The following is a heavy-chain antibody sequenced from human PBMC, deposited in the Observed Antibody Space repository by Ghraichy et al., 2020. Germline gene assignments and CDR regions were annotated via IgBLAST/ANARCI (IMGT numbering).Heavy chain of an antibody. Sequence: SETLSLTCTVSGGSIISYYWSWIRQPPGKGLDWIGYIYYSGSTNYNPSLKSRVTISIDTSKNQFSLKLSSVTAADTAVYYCARSGTVTGSFDYWGQGTLVTVSS. CDR3: ARSGTVTGSFDY. CDR1: GGSIISYY. D-gene: IGHD4-11*01. CDR2: IYYSGST. J-gene: IGHJ4*02. V-gene: IGHV4-59*01.